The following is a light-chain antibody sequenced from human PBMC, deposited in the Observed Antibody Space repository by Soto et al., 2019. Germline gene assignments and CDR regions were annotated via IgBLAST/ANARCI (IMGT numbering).Light chain of an antibody. J-gene: IGKJ1*01. Sequence: DIVLTQYPATLSLSPGQRVTLSCRASQRVGNYLARYQQTPSQAPRLLIYDASSKATGNRARFSGSGSGTDFTITINYLEPEDFAVFYVQQRGNWPPAFGHESRWIS. CDR1: QRVGNY. CDR3: QQRGNWPPA. V-gene: IGKV3-11*01. CDR2: DAS.